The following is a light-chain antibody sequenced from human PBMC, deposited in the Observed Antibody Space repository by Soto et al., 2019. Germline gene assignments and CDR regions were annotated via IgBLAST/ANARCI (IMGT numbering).Light chain of an antibody. CDR2: AAS. Sequence: DIQMTQSPSSLSTSVGDRVTISCRASQSISSFLNWFQQKPGKAPKLLIYAASSLQSGVPSRFSGSGSGTNFTLTIDSLQPEDFATYYCQQSYSIWWTFGQRTKV. CDR3: QQSYSIWWT. CDR1: QSISSF. J-gene: IGKJ1*01. V-gene: IGKV1-39*01.